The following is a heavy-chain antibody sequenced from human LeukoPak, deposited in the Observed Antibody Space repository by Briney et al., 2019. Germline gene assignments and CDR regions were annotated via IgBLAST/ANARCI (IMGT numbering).Heavy chain of an antibody. V-gene: IGHV3-11*01. J-gene: IGHJ6*03. CDR2: ISSSGSTI. CDR3: ARGPVVPAEGYMDV. Sequence: GGSLRLSCAASGFTFSDYYMSWIRQAPGKGLEWVSYISSSGSTIYYADSVKGRFTISGDNAKNSLYLQMNSLRAEDTAVYYCARGPVVPAEGYMDVWGKGTTVTVSS. CDR1: GFTFSDYY. D-gene: IGHD2-2*01.